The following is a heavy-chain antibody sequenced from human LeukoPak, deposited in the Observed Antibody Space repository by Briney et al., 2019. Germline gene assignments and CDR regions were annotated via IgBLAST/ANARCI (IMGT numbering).Heavy chain of an antibody. D-gene: IGHD6-13*01. J-gene: IGHJ5*02. CDR2: INPNSGGT. CDR1: GYTFTGYY. V-gene: IGHV1-2*02. CDR3: ARDGSSSWYLGFNWFDP. Sequence: ASVKVSCKASGYTFTGYYMHWVRQAPGQGLEWVGWINPNSGGTNYAQKFQGRVTMTRDTSISTAYMELSRLRSDDTAVYYCARDGSSSWYLGFNWFDPWGQGTLVTVSS.